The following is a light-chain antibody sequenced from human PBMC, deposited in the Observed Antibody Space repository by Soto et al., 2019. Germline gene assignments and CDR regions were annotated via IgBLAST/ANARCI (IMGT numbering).Light chain of an antibody. V-gene: IGKV1-17*02. Sequence: DIRMTQSPSSLSASVKDRVTITCRASQGIRNDLAWYQQKPGKVPKRLIYAASSLQSGVPSRFAGSGSGTEFILTINNLQPEDFASYFCLQVYSFPRTFGLGTKVEI. CDR3: LQVYSFPRT. J-gene: IGKJ1*01. CDR1: QGIRND. CDR2: AAS.